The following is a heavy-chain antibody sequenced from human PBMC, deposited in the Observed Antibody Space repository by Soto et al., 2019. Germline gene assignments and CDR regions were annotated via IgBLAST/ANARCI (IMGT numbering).Heavy chain of an antibody. D-gene: IGHD2-2*01. CDR2: ISAYNGNT. V-gene: IGHV1-18*01. Sequence: QVQLVQSGAEVKKPGASVKVSCKASGYTFTSYGISWVRQAPGQGLEWMGWISAYNGNTNYAQKLQGRVTMTTDTSTSTAYMELRSLRSDDTALYYCARDIVVVPAATPYYFDYWGQGTLVTVSS. CDR3: ARDIVVVPAATPYYFDY. J-gene: IGHJ4*02. CDR1: GYTFTSYG.